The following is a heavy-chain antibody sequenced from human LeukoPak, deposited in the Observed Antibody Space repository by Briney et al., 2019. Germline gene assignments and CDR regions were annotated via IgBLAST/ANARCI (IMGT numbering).Heavy chain of an antibody. CDR3: ARRGGWNHHDF. CDR1: GYTFTDYY. V-gene: IGHV1-2*02. Sequence: ASVKVSCKASGYTFTDYYMHWVRQAPGQGLEWMGWINPKSGGTNYAQKFQGRVTMTRDTSISTAYMELGSLRSDDTAVYYCARRGGWNHHDFWSQGTLVTVSS. CDR2: INPKSGGT. D-gene: IGHD1-14*01. J-gene: IGHJ4*02.